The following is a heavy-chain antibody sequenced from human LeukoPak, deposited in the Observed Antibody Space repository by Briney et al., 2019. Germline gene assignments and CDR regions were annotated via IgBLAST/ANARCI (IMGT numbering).Heavy chain of an antibody. CDR1: GYTFTSYG. V-gene: IGHV1-18*01. CDR2: ISAYNGNA. D-gene: IGHD5-18*01. J-gene: IGHJ3*02. Sequence: ASVKVSCKASGYTFTSYGISWVRQAPGQGLEWMGWISAYNGNADYAQKLQGRVTMTTDTSTSTAYMELRSLRSDDTAVYYCARVNSGYSYGDAFDIWGQGTMVTVSS. CDR3: ARVNSGYSYGDAFDI.